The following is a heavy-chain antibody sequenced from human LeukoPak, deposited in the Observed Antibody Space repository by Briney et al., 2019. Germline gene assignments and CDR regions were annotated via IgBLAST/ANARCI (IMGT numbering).Heavy chain of an antibody. CDR2: VKSKTDGGTT. CDR1: GFTFSNVR. CDR3: WAAAYDY. V-gene: IGHV3-15*01. J-gene: IGHJ4*02. D-gene: IGHD2-2*01. Sequence: GGSLRLSCAASGFTFSNVRMSWVRQGPGKGLEWVGRVKSKTDGGTTDYAAPVKGRFTISRDDSKNTLYLQMDSLKTEDTAVYYCWAAAYDYWGQGTLVTVSS.